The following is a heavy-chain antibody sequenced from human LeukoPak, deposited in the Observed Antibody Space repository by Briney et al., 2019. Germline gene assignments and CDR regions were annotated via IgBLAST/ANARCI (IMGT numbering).Heavy chain of an antibody. CDR3: ARERRGLGTMILVEYYFDY. D-gene: IGHD3-22*01. Sequence: ETLSLTGTVSGGSISSYYWSCIRQPPGKGLEWVSVIYSGGSTYYADSVKGRFTISRDNPKNTLYLQMNSLRAEDTAVYYCARERRGLGTMILVEYYFDYWGQGTLVTVSS. J-gene: IGHJ4*02. V-gene: IGHV3-53*01. CDR1: GGSISSYY. CDR2: IYSGGST.